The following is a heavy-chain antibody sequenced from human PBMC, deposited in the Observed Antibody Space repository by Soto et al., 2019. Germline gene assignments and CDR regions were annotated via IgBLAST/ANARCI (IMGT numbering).Heavy chain of an antibody. J-gene: IGHJ6*02. CDR2: ITSSSDTI. V-gene: IGHV3-48*02. Sequence: HPGGSLRLSCAASGFTFSSFHMNWVRQAPGRGLEWVAYITSSSDTIYYSDSVKGRFTISRDNGKNSLFLQMNSLRDEDTAVYYCARVVVVIPPGYYYAMDVWGQGTTVTV. D-gene: IGHD3-22*01. CDR3: ARVVVVIPPGYYYAMDV. CDR1: GFTFSSFH.